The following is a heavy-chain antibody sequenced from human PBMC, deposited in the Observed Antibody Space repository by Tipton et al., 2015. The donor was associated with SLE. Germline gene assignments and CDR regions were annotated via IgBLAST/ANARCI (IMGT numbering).Heavy chain of an antibody. CDR2: IYYSGST. Sequence: TLSLTCTVSGGSISSNNYYWGWIRQLPGKGLEWIGSIYYSGSTYYSPSLKSRVTISVDTSKNQFSLKLSSVTAADTAVYYCARHELSIDYWGQGTLVTVSS. D-gene: IGHD1-7*01. J-gene: IGHJ4*02. CDR1: GGSISSNNYY. CDR3: ARHELSIDY. V-gene: IGHV4-39*07.